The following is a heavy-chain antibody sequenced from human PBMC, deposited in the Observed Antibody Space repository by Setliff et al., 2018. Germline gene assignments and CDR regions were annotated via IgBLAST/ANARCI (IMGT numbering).Heavy chain of an antibody. J-gene: IGHJ6*02. D-gene: IGHD2-21*01. CDR1: GASLSSGSYY. Sequence: PSETLSLTCTVSGASLSSGSYYWSWIRQSAGKGLEWIGRTYTSGATTYSPSLKSRVSISADTSKNLFSLRLKSVTAADTAVYYCAKEYVVNSFVSNSHQHYGLDVWGQGTTVTVS. V-gene: IGHV4-61*02. CDR3: AKEYVVNSFVSNSHQHYGLDV. CDR2: TYTSGAT.